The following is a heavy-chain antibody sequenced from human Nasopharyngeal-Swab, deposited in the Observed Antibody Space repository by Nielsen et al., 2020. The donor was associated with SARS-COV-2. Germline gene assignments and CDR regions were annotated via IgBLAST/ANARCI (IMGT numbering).Heavy chain of an antibody. CDR3: ARDTHRHYYDSSGYYYFDY. V-gene: IGHV1-46*01. CDR1: GYTFTSYY. J-gene: IGHJ4*02. D-gene: IGHD3-22*01. CDR2: INPSGGST. Sequence: ASVKVSCKASGYTFTSYYMHWVRQAPGQGLEWMGIINPSGGSTSYAQKFQGRVTMTRDTSTSTVYMELSSLRSEDTAVYYCARDTHRHYYDSSGYYYFDYWGQGTLVTVSS.